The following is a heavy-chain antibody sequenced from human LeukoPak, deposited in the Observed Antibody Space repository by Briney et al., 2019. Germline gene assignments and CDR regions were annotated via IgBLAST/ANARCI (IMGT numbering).Heavy chain of an antibody. J-gene: IGHJ6*03. V-gene: IGHV4-4*02. CDR1: GGSISSSNW. D-gene: IGHD1/OR15-1a*01. CDR2: IYHSGST. CDR3: ARVLKQTDLDPYYYYYYMDV. Sequence: TSGTLSLTCAVSGGSISSSNWWSWVRQPPGKGLEWIGEIYHSGSTNYNPSLKSRVTISVDKSKNQFSLKLSSVTAADTAVYYCARVLKQTDLDPYYYYYYMDVWGKGTTVTVSS.